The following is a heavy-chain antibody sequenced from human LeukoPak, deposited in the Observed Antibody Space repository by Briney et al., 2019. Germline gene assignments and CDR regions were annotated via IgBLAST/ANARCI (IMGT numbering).Heavy chain of an antibody. Sequence: SETLSLTCTVSGGSISSGGYYWSWIRQHPGKGLERIGYIYYSGSTYYNPSLKSRVTISVDTSKNQFSLKLSSVTAADTAVYYCARIRKGYLDYWGQGTLVTVSS. CDR3: ARIRKGYLDY. CDR1: GGSISSGGYY. CDR2: IYYSGST. J-gene: IGHJ4*02. V-gene: IGHV4-31*03.